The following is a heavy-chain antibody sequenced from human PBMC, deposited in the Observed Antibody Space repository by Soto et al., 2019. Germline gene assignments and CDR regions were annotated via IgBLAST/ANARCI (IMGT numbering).Heavy chain of an antibody. CDR1: GFTFSDYY. V-gene: IGHV3-11*01. D-gene: IGHD4-17*01. Sequence: VGSLRLSCAASGFTFSDYYMSWIRQAPGKGLEWVSYISSSGSTIYYADSVKGRFTISRDNAKNSLYLQMNSLRAEDTAVYYCARDGATVTTNAFDIWGQGTMVTVS. CDR3: ARDGATVTTNAFDI. J-gene: IGHJ3*02. CDR2: ISSSGSTI.